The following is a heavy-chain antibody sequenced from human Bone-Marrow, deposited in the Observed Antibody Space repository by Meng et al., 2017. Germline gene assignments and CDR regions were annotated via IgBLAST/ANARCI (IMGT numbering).Heavy chain of an antibody. CDR2: IYPDDSRT. V-gene: IGHV5-51*01. CDR1: GYNFYGYW. D-gene: IGHD4-23*01. Sequence: GGSLRLSCKGSGYNFYGYWIGWVRQMPGKGLEWMGLIYPDDSRTTYSPSFQGQATMSADKSISTAYLQWSSLTASDTATYYCARLGGPSFSNYYFDYWGQGTLVTVSS. CDR3: ARLGGPSFSNYYFDY. J-gene: IGHJ4*02.